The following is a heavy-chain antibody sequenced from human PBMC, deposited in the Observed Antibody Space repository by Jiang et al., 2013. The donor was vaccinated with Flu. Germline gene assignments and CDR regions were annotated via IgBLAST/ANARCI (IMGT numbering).Heavy chain of an antibody. D-gene: IGHD3-22*01. V-gene: IGHV4-59*08. CDR3: ARHPLYYYDSSGYSGWFDP. CDR2: IYYSGST. CDR1: GGSISSDY. J-gene: IGHJ5*02. Sequence: GLVKPSETLSLTCTVSGGSISSDYWSWIRQPPGKGLEWIGYIYYSGSTNYNPSLKSRVTISVDTSKNQFSLKLSSVTAADTAVYYCARHPLYYYDSSGYSGWFDPWGQGTLVTVSS.